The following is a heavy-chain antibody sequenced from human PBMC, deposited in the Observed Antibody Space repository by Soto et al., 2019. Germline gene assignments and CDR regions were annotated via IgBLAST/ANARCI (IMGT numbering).Heavy chain of an antibody. J-gene: IGHJ4*02. D-gene: IGHD1-26*01. V-gene: IGHV1-46*02. CDR2: IDPSGGDT. CDR3: AKRRGVGLTRSSFDY. Sequence: QVQLVQSGAEVRKPGASVKVSCKASGYTFNRHYIQWVRQAPGQGLEWMGMIDPSGGDTNYAKKYQGRVTLTSDTSTSTVYMELSSVRAEDTAVYYCAKRRGVGLTRSSFDYWGPGTLVLVSS. CDR1: GYTFNRHY.